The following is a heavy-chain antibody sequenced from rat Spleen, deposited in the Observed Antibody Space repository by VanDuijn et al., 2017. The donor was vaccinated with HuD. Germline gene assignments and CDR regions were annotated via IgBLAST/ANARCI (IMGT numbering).Heavy chain of an antibody. Sequence: EVQLVESDGGLVQPGRSLNLSCAASGFTFSDYFMAWVRQAPTKGLEWVTYISTGGGSYYRNSVKGRFTISRDNAESTLFLQMDSLRSEDTATYYCTTGVYPGNFDYWGQGVMVTVSS. J-gene: IGHJ2*01. CDR1: GFTFSDYF. CDR3: TTGVYPGNFDY. CDR2: ISTGGGS. D-gene: IGHD1-4*01. V-gene: IGHV5-27*01.